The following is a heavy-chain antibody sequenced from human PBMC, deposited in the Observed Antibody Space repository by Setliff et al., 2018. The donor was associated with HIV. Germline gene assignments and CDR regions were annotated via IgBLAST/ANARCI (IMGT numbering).Heavy chain of an antibody. CDR2: INYEGDT. J-gene: IGHJ4*01. V-gene: IGHV4-34*07. CDR1: GGSFPAYY. Sequence: SETLSLTCAVYGGSFPAYYWNWIRQPPGKGLEWIGEINYEGDTTYNPSLKSRVNMFIDTSKKQFSLKLISVTAADTAVYYCAGDQGVANYFDYWGHGTLVTVSS. CDR3: AGDQGVANYFDY. D-gene: IGHD3-10*01.